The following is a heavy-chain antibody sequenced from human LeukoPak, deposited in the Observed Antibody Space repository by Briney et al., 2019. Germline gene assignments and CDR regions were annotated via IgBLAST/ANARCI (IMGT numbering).Heavy chain of an antibody. J-gene: IGHJ4*02. CDR1: GFTFSSYS. D-gene: IGHD6-19*01. Sequence: PGGSLRLSCAASGFTFSSYSMNWVRQAPGKGLGWVSYISSSSSTIYYADSVKGRFTISRDNAKNSLYLQMNSLRDEDTAVYYCAREPSSGWLGRDYWGQGTLVTVSS. V-gene: IGHV3-48*02. CDR3: AREPSSGWLGRDY. CDR2: ISSSSSTI.